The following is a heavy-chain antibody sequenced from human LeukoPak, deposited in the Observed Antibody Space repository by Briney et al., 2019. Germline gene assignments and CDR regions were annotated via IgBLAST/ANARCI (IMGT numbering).Heavy chain of an antibody. CDR2: IYSDNT. V-gene: IGHV3-53*01. CDR3: AKWGCTGGSCYPFAY. Sequence: PGGSLRLSCTVSGFTVSSNSMSWVRQAPGKGLEWVSFIYSDNTHYSDSVKGRFTISRDNSKNTLYLQMNSLRAEDTAVYYCAKWGCTGGSCYPFAYWGQGTLVTVSS. CDR1: GFTVSSNS. J-gene: IGHJ4*02. D-gene: IGHD2-15*01.